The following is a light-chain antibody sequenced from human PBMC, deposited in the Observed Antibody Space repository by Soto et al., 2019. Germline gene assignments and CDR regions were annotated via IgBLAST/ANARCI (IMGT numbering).Light chain of an antibody. CDR3: QQYYSTPQT. CDR1: QSVLYSSNNKNY. CDR2: WAS. V-gene: IGKV4-1*01. Sequence: DIVMTQSPDSLAVSLGARATINCKSSQSVLYSSNNKNYLAWYQQKPGQPPKLLIYWASTRESGVPDRFSGSGFGTDFTLIISSLQAEDVAVYYCQQYYSTPQTFGQGTKVDIK. J-gene: IGKJ1*01.